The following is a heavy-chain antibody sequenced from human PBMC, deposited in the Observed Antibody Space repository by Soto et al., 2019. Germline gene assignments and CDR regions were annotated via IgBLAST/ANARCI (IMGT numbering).Heavy chain of an antibody. CDR3: ARDREAVAGMVGFGMDV. Sequence: GASVKVACKASGYTFTISVISGVRQAPGQGLEWMGWISAYNGNTNYAQKLQGRVTMTTGTYTSTAYMELRSLRSDDTAVYYCARDREAVAGMVGFGMDVWGQGTTVTVSS. D-gene: IGHD6-19*01. V-gene: IGHV1-18*01. J-gene: IGHJ6*02. CDR2: ISAYNGNT. CDR1: GYTFTISV.